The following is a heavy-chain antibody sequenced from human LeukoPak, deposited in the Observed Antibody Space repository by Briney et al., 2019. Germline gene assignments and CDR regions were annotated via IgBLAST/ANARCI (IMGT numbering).Heavy chain of an antibody. V-gene: IGHV3-30*18. D-gene: IGHD6-19*01. Sequence: GGSLRLSCAASGFTFSRYGMHWVRQAPGKGLEWAAVISYHGSTEYYADSVKGRFTISRDNSKNTLYLQINSLRAEDTAVYYCVKDDRPYRIAVAAGDYWGQGTLVTVSS. CDR2: ISYHGSTE. CDR3: VKDDRPYRIAVAAGDY. CDR1: GFTFSRYG. J-gene: IGHJ4*02.